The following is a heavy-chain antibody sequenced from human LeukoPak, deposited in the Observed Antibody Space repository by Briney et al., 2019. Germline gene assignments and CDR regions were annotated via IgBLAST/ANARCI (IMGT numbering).Heavy chain of an antibody. CDR2: IYHSGST. Sequence: PSEALSLTCTVSGYSISSGYYWGRIRQPPGKALEWIGSIYHSGSTYYKPSLKSRVTISVDTSKNQFSLKLSSVTAADTAVYYCARGYSYGHNWFDPWGQGTLVTVSS. V-gene: IGHV4-38-2*02. CDR3: ARGYSYGHNWFDP. D-gene: IGHD5-18*01. CDR1: GYSISSGYY. J-gene: IGHJ5*02.